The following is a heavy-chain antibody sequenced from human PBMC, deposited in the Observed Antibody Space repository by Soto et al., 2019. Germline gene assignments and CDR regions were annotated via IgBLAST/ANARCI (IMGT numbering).Heavy chain of an antibody. D-gene: IGHD3-22*01. J-gene: IGHJ5*02. Sequence: GESLKISCRTSGYRFTSYWIAWVRQMPGKGLEWMDIIFPSDSDTRYSPSFQGQVTISADRSTSTVFLQWASLKASDTAVYFCARKDKSGYFNWFDPWGQGTLATV. CDR1: GYRFTSYW. CDR3: ARKDKSGYFNWFDP. V-gene: IGHV5-51*01. CDR2: IFPSDSDT.